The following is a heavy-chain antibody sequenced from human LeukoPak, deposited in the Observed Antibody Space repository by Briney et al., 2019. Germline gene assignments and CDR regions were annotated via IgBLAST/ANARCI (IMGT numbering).Heavy chain of an antibody. CDR1: EYTFTANY. D-gene: IGHD2-15*01. J-gene: IGHJ4*02. V-gene: IGHV1-2*02. CDR2: INPNSGST. CDR3: ARERCRGGGCYSFEF. Sequence: ASVKVSCKASEYTFTANYMHWGRQAPGQGLEWMGWINPNSGSTNYAQKFQGRVTMTRDTSISTAYMELNRLRSDDTAVYYCARERCRGGGCYSFEFWGQGALVTVSS.